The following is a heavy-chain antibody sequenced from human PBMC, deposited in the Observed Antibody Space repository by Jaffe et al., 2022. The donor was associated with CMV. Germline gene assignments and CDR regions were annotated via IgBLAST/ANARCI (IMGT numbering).Heavy chain of an antibody. J-gene: IGHJ6*02. CDR1: GFTFSSYW. CDR2: INSDGSST. CDR3: ARESTMIVVVISGMDV. Sequence: EVQLVESGGGLVQPGGSLRLSCAASGFTFSSYWMHWVRQAPGKGLVWVSRINSDGSSTSYADSVKGRFTISRDNAKNTLYLQMNSLRAEDTAVYYCARESTMIVVVISGMDVWGQGTTVTVSS. D-gene: IGHD3-22*01. V-gene: IGHV3-74*01.